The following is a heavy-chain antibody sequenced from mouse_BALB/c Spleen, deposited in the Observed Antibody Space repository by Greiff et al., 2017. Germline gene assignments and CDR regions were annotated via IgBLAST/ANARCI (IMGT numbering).Heavy chain of an antibody. Sequence: EVKLVESGGGLVQPGGSLKLSCAASGFTFSSYGMSWVRQTPDKRLELVATINSNGGSTYYPDSVKGRFTISRDNAKNTLYLQMSSLKSEDTAMYYCARAGGILRYYFDYWGQGTTLTVSS. D-gene: IGHD1-1*01. V-gene: IGHV5-6-3*01. J-gene: IGHJ2*01. CDR2: INSNGGST. CDR3: ARAGGILRYYFDY. CDR1: GFTFSSYG.